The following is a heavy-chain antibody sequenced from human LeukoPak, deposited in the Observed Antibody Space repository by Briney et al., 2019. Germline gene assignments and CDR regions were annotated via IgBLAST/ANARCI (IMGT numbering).Heavy chain of an antibody. J-gene: IGHJ4*02. Sequence: ASVKVSCKASGYTFTTYDITWVRQAPGQGLEWMGWMSPNSGNTGYPQKFQGRVTMTRNTPISPAYMELRSLTSEHRTTYHGATEPTAPPYTFDYWGPGSQVTVSP. D-gene: IGHD5-18*01. CDR2: MSPNSGNT. CDR1: GYTFTTYD. V-gene: IGHV1-8*01. CDR3: ATEPTAPPYTFDY.